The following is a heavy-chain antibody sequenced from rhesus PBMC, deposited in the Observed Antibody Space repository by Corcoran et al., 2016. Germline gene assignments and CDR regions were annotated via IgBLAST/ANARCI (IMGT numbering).Heavy chain of an antibody. CDR1: GRSISGYDN. Sequence: QVQLQEPRPGRVKPWETLSLTGTGAGRSISGYDNWNWIRKSPGKGLEWIGAVYCNYGRTNYNPSLKSRVTISKDTSKNQFSLRLTSVTAADTAVYYCARQGYTDHLGGLDSWGQGVVVTVSS. D-gene: IGHD2-39*02. CDR3: ARQGYTDHLGGLDS. CDR2: VYCNYGRT. V-gene: IGHV4-143*01. J-gene: IGHJ6*01.